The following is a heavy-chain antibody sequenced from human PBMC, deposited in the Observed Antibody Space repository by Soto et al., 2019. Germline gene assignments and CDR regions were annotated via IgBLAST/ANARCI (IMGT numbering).Heavy chain of an antibody. Sequence: GSGPTLVNPTQTLTLTCTFSGFSLSTSGMCVSWIRQPPGKALEWLALIDWDDDKYYSTSLKTRLTISKDTSKNQVVLTMTNMDPVDTATYYCARMQWSGWIQLWSHGMDVWGQGTTVTVSS. V-gene: IGHV2-70*01. CDR2: IDWDDDK. D-gene: IGHD5-18*01. CDR1: GFSLSTSGMC. J-gene: IGHJ6*02. CDR3: ARMQWSGWIQLWSHGMDV.